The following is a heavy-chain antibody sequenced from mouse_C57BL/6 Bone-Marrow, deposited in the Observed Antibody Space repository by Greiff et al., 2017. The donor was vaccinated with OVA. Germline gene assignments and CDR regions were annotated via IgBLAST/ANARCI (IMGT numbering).Heavy chain of an antibody. V-gene: IGHV3-1*01. Sequence: EVQLVESGPGMVKPSQSLSLTCTVTGYSITSGYDWHWIRHFPGNKLEWMGYISYSGSTNYNSYLKSRNAITHDTCKNHYFLKLHAVTTEDTATYDCARAAYSNYPHDFDYWGQGTTLTVSS. D-gene: IGHD2-5*01. J-gene: IGHJ2*01. CDR2: ISYSGST. CDR3: ARAAYSNYPHDFDY. CDR1: GYSITSGYD.